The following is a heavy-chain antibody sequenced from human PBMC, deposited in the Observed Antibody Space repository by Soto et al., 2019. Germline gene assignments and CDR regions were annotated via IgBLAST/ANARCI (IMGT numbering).Heavy chain of an antibody. V-gene: IGHV3-23*01. CDR1: GFTFSSYA. J-gene: IGHJ4*02. D-gene: IGHD3-3*01. CDR2: ISGSGGST. Sequence: PWWSLRLSCSASGFTFSSYAMSWFRQAPGKGLEWVSAISGSGGSTYYADSVKGRFTISRDNSKNTLYLQMNSLRAEDTAVYYCAKSASGYPTGDFDYWGQGTLVTVSS. CDR3: AKSASGYPTGDFDY.